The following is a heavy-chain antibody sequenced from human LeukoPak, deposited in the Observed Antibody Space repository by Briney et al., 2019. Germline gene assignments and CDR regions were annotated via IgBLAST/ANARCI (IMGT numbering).Heavy chain of an antibody. Sequence: GESLRLSCAASGFPFSDHYMEWVRQAPGRGLEWVGRTRNKANSYTTESAERVKGRFTISRDDSKNSLYLQMNSLKTEDTAVYYCTTEPPYYYDSSGSDPHYYYYYMDVWGKGTTVTVSS. CDR1: GFPFSDHY. J-gene: IGHJ6*03. V-gene: IGHV3-72*01. D-gene: IGHD3-22*01. CDR3: TTEPPYYYDSSGSDPHYYYYYMDV. CDR2: TRNKANSYTT.